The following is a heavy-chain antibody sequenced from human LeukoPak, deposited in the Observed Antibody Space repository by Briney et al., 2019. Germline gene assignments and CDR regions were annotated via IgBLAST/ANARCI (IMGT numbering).Heavy chain of an antibody. V-gene: IGHV3-7*01. D-gene: IGHD3-22*01. CDR3: AREEGIDGSGYYYVLGY. Sequence: GGSLRLSCAASGFTFSTYWMSWVRQAPGKGLEWVANIKPDGSEKHYVDSVKGRFTISRDNAKNSLYLQMSSLRAEDTAVYYCAREEGIDGSGYYYVLGYWGQGALVTVSS. CDR2: IKPDGSEK. CDR1: GFTFSTYW. J-gene: IGHJ4*02.